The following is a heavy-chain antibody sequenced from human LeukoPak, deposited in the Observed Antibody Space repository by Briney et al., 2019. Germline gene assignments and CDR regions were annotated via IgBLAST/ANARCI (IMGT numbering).Heavy chain of an antibody. CDR1: GFIFSSYG. CDR2: ISYDGTNK. CDR3: AKDRDSSGSYPSGY. J-gene: IGHJ4*02. V-gene: IGHV3-30*18. D-gene: IGHD3-10*01. Sequence: PGGSLRLSCAASGFIFSSYGMHWVRQAPGKGLEWVALISYDGTNKNYADSVKGRFTISRDNSKNTLYLQMNSLRPEDTAVYYCAKDRDSSGSYPSGYWGQGTLVTVSS.